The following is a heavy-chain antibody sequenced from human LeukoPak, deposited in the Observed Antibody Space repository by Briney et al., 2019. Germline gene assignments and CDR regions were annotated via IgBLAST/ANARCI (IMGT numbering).Heavy chain of an antibody. Sequence: SVKVSCKASGGTFSSYAISWVRQAPGQGLEWMGGIIPIFGTANYAQKFQGRVTMTEDTSTDTAYMELSSLRSEDTAVYYCATRTIGGATYWDYWGQGTLVTVSS. CDR1: GGTFSSYA. CDR2: IIPIFGTA. V-gene: IGHV1-69*06. J-gene: IGHJ4*02. CDR3: ATRTIGGATYWDY. D-gene: IGHD1-26*01.